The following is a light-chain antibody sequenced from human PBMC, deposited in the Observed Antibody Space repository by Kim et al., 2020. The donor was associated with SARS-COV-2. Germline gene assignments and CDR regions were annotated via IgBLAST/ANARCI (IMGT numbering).Light chain of an antibody. V-gene: IGKV1-27*01. J-gene: IGKJ1*01. CDR2: AAS. CDR1: QGISNN. CDR3: QEYNSARWT. Sequence: DIQMTQSPSSLSASVGDRVTITCRASQGISNNLAWYQHKPGKVPTLLIFAASTLQSGVPSRFSGSGSGTDFTLTISSLQPEDFATYYCQEYNSARWTFGQGTKVEIK.